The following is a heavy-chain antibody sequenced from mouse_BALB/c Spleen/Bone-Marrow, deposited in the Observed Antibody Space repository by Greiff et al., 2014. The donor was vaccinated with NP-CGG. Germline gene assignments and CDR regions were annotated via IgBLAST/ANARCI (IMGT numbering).Heavy chain of an antibody. CDR1: GYSITSDYA. Sequence: DVKLQESGPGLVKPSQSLSLTCTVTGYSITSDYAWNWIRQFPGNKLEWMGYISYSGSTSYNPSLKSRISITRDTSKNQFFLQLNSVTTEDTATYYCTRKRYGSVYAMDYWGQGTSVTVSS. J-gene: IGHJ4*01. V-gene: IGHV3-2*02. CDR2: ISYSGST. CDR3: TRKRYGSVYAMDY. D-gene: IGHD2-10*02.